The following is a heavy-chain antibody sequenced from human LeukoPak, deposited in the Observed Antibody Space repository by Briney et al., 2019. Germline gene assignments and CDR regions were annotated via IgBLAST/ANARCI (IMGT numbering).Heavy chain of an antibody. CDR1: GYSFTSYW. V-gene: IGHV5-51*01. CDR2: IYPGDSDT. CDR3: ARARQPIAVADPFPITFNWFDP. D-gene: IGHD6-19*01. J-gene: IGHJ5*02. Sequence: GESLKISCKGSGYSFTSYWIGWVRQMPGKGLEWMGIIYPGDSDTRYSPSFQGQVTISADKSISTAYLQWSSLKASDTAMYYCARARQPIAVADPFPITFNWFDPWGQGTLVTVSS.